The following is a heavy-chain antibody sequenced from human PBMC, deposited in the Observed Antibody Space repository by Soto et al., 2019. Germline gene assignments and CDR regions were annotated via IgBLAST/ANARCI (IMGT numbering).Heavy chain of an antibody. CDR1: GGSISSGDYY. D-gene: IGHD3-22*01. J-gene: IGHJ6*02. CDR3: ASTMIEKDISGRAV. CDR2: IYYSGST. Sequence: SETLSLTCTVSGGSISSGDYYWSWIRQPPGKGLEWIGYIYYSGSTYYNPSLKSRVTISVDTSKNQFSLKLSSVTAADTAVYYWASTMIEKDISGRAVWGQGTTVTVPS. V-gene: IGHV4-30-4*01.